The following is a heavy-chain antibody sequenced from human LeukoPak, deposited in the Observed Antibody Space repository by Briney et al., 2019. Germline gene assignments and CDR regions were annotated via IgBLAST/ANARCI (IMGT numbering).Heavy chain of an antibody. D-gene: IGHD1-26*01. CDR3: ARAGWELLGWVDY. Sequence: GWSLRLSCAASVFTFSSYAMHWVRQAPGEGLEYVSAIRSNGCSTYYANSVKGRFTISRDNSKNTLYVQMGSLRADDMAVCYCARAGWELLGWVDYWGQGTLVTVSS. CDR1: VFTFSSYA. V-gene: IGHV3-64*01. J-gene: IGHJ4*02. CDR2: IRSNGCST.